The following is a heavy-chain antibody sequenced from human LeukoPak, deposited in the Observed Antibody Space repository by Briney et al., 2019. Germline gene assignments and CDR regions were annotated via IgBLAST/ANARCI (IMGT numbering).Heavy chain of an antibody. J-gene: IGHJ1*01. D-gene: IGHD1-1*01. CDR3: ASGIPAF. Sequence: GGSLRLSCAAPGFTFSGYWMHWVRQPPGKGLEWVANINQDGSVKCYVDSVKGRFTISRGNAKNTLYLQMNSLRAEDTAVYYCASGIPAFWGQGTLVTVSS. V-gene: IGHV3-7*01. CDR1: GFTFSGYW. CDR2: INQDGSVK.